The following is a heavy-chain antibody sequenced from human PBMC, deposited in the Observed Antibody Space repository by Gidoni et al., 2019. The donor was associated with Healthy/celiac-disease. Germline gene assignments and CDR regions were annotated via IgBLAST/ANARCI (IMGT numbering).Heavy chain of an antibody. CDR1: GYTFTGYH. CDR2: INPSSGGT. V-gene: IGHV1-2*04. Sequence: QVQLVQSGAEVHKPGASVKVYCKASGYTFTGYHMHWGRPGPGQRLGWMGWINPSSGGTSYAQKFQGWITMARDTSISTAYMELSRLRSDDTAVYYSARVPQPGGGAFDTWGQGTLVTVSS. CDR3: ARVPQPGGGAFDT. D-gene: IGHD1-26*01. J-gene: IGHJ5*02.